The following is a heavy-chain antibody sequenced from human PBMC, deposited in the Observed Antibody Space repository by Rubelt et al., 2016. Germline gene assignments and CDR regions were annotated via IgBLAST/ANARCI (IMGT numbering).Heavy chain of an antibody. J-gene: IGHJ4*02. Sequence: QVQLQESGPGLVKPSETLSLTCTVSGGSISSSSYYWGWIRQPPGKGLEWIGYIYYSGSTYYNPSLKSRVTISVDTSKNQFSLKLSSVTAADTAVYYCARQVDTVMVNYYFDCWGQGTLVTVSS. CDR1: GGSISSSSYY. V-gene: IGHV4-39*07. CDR3: ARQVDTVMVNYYFDC. CDR2: IYYSGST. D-gene: IGHD5-18*01.